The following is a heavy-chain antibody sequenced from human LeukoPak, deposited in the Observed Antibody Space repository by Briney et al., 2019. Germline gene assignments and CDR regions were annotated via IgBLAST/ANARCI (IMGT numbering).Heavy chain of an antibody. D-gene: IGHD2-15*01. J-gene: IGHJ6*02. CDR3: ARWPRYCSGGSCYHYYYGMDV. CDR2: ISSSSSTI. CDR1: GFTVSSYS. V-gene: IGHV3-48*01. Sequence: GGSLRLSCAASGFTVSSYSINWVRQAPGKGLGWVSYISSSSSTIYYADSVKGRFTISRDNAKNSLYLQMNSLRAEDTAVYYCARWPRYCSGGSCYHYYYGMDVWGQGTTVTVSS.